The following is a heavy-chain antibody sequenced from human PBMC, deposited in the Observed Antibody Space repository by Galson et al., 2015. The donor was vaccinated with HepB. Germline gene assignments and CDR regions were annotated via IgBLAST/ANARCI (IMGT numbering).Heavy chain of an antibody. J-gene: IGHJ4*02. V-gene: IGHV1-18*04. CDR3: ARIGYSGSYYHFDYWGPKVY. CDR2: ISAYNGNT. CDR1: GYTFTSYG. D-gene: IGHD1-26*01. Sequence: SVKVSCKASGYTFTSYGISWVRQAPGQGLEWMGWISAYNGNTNYAQKLQGRATMTTDTSTSTAYMELRSLRSDDTAVYYCARIGYSGSYYHFDYWGPKVYWGQGTLVTVSS.